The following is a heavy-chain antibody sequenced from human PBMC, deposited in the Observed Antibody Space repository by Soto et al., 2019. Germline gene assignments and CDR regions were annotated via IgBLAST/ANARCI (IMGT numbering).Heavy chain of an antibody. Sequence: FSCKASGGAFSSYAISWVRQAPGQGLEWMGGIIPIFGTANYAQKFQGRVTITADESTSTAYMELSSLRSEDTAVYYCARVGGSYFREDYYYGMDVWGQGTTVTVSS. CDR2: IIPIFGTA. J-gene: IGHJ6*02. CDR3: ARVGGSYFREDYYYGMDV. CDR1: GGAFSSYA. V-gene: IGHV1-69*01. D-gene: IGHD1-26*01.